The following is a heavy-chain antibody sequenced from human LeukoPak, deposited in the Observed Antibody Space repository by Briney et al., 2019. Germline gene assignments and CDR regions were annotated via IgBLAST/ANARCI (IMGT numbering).Heavy chain of an antibody. V-gene: IGHV3-66*01. CDR1: EFSVGSNY. J-gene: IGHJ4*02. CDR3: AKDRPYSSSSPSSIY. D-gene: IGHD6-6*01. CDR2: IYSGGST. Sequence: GGSLRLSCAASEFSVGSNYMTWVRQAPGKGLEGVSLIYSGGSTYYADSVKGRFTISRDNSKNTLYLQMNSLRAEDTAVYYCAKDRPYSSSSPSSIYWGQGTLVTVSS.